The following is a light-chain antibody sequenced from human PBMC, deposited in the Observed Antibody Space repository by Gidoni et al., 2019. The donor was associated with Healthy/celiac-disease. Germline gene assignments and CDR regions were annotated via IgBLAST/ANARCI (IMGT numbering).Light chain of an antibody. CDR2: DAS. J-gene: IGKJ3*01. CDR3: QQRTT. CDR1: QSVSSY. Sequence: EIVFTQSPATLSLSPGERATLSCRASQSVSSYLAWYQQKPGQAPRLLIYDASNRATGIPARFSGSGSGTDFTRTISSLEPEDFAVYYCQQRTTFGPGTKVDIK. V-gene: IGKV3-11*01.